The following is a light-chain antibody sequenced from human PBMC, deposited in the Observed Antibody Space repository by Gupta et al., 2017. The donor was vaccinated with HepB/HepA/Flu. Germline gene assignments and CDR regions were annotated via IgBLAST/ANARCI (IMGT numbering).Light chain of an antibody. CDR2: ASS. CDR3: QQYYSFPQT. J-gene: IGKJ1*01. Sequence: VTGMTESPSLLSASTVDRVTISSRMSKGISSYLGWYQQNPGKAPELLSYASSTLQSGVASMFSGSGSGTDFTLTISLLHSEDFATYYCQQYYSFPQTFGQGTKVEIK. CDR1: KGISSY. V-gene: IGKV1D-8*01.